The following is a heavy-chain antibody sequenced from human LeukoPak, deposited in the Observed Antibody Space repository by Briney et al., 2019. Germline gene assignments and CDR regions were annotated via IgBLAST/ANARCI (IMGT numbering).Heavy chain of an antibody. Sequence: PSETLSLTCTVSGGSISSYYWSWIRQPAGKGLEWIGRIYTSGSTNYNPSLKSRVTMSVDTSKNQFSLKLSSVTAADTAVYYCARESGRQHEELFDYWGQGTLVTVSS. CDR2: IYTSGST. CDR3: ARESGRQHEELFDY. V-gene: IGHV4-4*07. CDR1: GGSISSYY. J-gene: IGHJ4*02. D-gene: IGHD1-26*01.